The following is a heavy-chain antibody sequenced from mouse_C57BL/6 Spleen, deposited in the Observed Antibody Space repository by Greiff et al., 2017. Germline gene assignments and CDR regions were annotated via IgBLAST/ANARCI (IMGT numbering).Heavy chain of an antibody. Sequence: DVQLQESGPELVKPGASVKIPCKASGYTFTDYNMDWVKQSHGKSLEWIGDINPNNGGTIYNQKFKGKATLTVDKSSSTAYMELRGLTSEDTAVYYCAANYPPWFAYWGQGTLVTVSA. D-gene: IGHD2-1*01. CDR3: AANYPPWFAY. V-gene: IGHV1-18*01. CDR1: GYTFTDYN. J-gene: IGHJ3*01. CDR2: INPNNGGT.